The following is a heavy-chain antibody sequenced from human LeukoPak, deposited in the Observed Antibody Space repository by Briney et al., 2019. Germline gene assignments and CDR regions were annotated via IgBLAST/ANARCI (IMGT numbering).Heavy chain of an antibody. J-gene: IGHJ5*02. CDR3: ASGRDWFDP. V-gene: IGHV1-69*05. CDR2: IIPIFGTA. CDR1: GYTFTGHY. Sequence: SVKVSCKASGYTFTGHYMHWVRQAPGQGLEWMGGIIPIFGTANYAQKFQGRVTITTDESTSTAYMELSSLRSEDTAVYYCASGRDWFDPWGQGTLVTVSS.